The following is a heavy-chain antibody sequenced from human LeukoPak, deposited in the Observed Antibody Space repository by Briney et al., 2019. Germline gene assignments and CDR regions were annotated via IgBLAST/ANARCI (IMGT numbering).Heavy chain of an antibody. Sequence: SETLSLTCTVSCGSISSSSYYCGWIRQPPGKGLEWIVSIYYSGSTYYNPSLKSRVTISVDTSKNQFSLKLSSVTAADTAVYYCARGDYYDSSGYQSPSFDYWGQGTLVTVSS. CDR3: ARGDYYDSSGYQSPSFDY. CDR1: CGSISSSSYY. V-gene: IGHV4-39*01. CDR2: IYYSGST. J-gene: IGHJ4*02. D-gene: IGHD3-22*01.